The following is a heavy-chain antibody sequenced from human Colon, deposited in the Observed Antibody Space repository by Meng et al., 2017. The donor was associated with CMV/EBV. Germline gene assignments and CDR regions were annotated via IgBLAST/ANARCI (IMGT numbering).Heavy chain of an antibody. CDR2: IRYNGDST. D-gene: IGHD1-1*01. CDR3: ARGPHSNLGFNNYYFDY. CDR1: GFTFSSYA. Sequence: GFTFSSYAMHWVRQAPGKGLEYVSAIRYNGDSTHYATSVKGRFTISRDNSKNTMYLQMGDLRLDDTAIYFCARGPHSNLGFNNYYFDYWGPGTLVPSPQ. V-gene: IGHV3-64*01. J-gene: IGHJ4*02.